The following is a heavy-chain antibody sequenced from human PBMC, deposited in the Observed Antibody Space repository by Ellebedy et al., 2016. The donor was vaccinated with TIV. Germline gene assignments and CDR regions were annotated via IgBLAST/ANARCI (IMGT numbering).Heavy chain of an antibody. D-gene: IGHD3-10*01. CDR3: TRGPSGGYFDY. CDR1: GYIFTDYY. CDR2: INPNNGGT. Sequence: AASVKVSCKVSGYIFTDYYIHWFRQAPGQEFEWMGWINPNNGGTNYAQKFQDRVTMTRDTTINTVYMDLSRLTSDDPAVYYCTRGPSGGYFDYWGQGTLVPVSS. J-gene: IGHJ4*02. V-gene: IGHV1-2*02.